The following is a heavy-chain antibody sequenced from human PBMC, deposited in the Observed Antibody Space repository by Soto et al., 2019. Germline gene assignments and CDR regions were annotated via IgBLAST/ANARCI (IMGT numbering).Heavy chain of an antibody. V-gene: IGHV1-69*13. Sequence: GASVKVSCKASGGTFSGYAISWVRQDPGQGLEWMGGIIPIFGTANYAQKFQGRVTITADESTSKAYMELSSLRSEDTAVYYCARERFSGSSSWADYYYYGMEVWGQGTTVTVSS. CDR2: IIPIFGTA. D-gene: IGHD6-13*01. CDR1: GGTFSGYA. J-gene: IGHJ6*02. CDR3: ARERFSGSSSWADYYYYGMEV.